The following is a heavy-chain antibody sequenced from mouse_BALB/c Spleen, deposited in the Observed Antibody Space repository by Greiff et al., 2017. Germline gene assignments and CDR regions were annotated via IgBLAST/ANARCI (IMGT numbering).Heavy chain of an antibody. V-gene: IGHV5-17*02. CDR3: ARCDTTVVADAMDY. Sequence: DVQLQESGGGLVQPGGSRKLSCAASGFTFSSFGMHWVRQAPEKGLEWVAYISSGSSTIYYADTVKGRFTISRDNPKNTLFLQMTSLRSEDTAMYYCARCDTTVVADAMDYWGQGTSVTVSS. D-gene: IGHD1-1*01. J-gene: IGHJ4*01. CDR2: ISSGSSTI. CDR1: GFTFSSFG.